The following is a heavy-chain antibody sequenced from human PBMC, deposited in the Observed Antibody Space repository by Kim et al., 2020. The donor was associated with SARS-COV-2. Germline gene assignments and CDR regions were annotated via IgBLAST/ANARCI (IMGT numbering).Heavy chain of an antibody. V-gene: IGHV3-15*01. Sequence: GGSLRLSCAASGFTFSNAWMSWVRQAPGKGLEWVGRIKSKTDGGTTDYAAPVKGRFTISRDDSENTLYLQMNSLKTEDTAVYYCTTAVPDYYGMDVWGQGTTVTFSS. D-gene: IGHD3-10*01. CDR2: IKSKTDGGTT. CDR3: TTAVPDYYGMDV. CDR1: GFTFSNAW. J-gene: IGHJ6*02.